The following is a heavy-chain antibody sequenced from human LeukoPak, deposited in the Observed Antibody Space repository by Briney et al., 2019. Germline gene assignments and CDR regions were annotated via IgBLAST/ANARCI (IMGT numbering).Heavy chain of an antibody. D-gene: IGHD4-23*01. V-gene: IGHV3-23*01. Sequence: GGSLRLSCAASGFTFSSYVMSWVRQAPGKGLEWVSAISGSGGSTYYADSVKGRFTISRDNSKNTLYLQMNSLRAEDTAVYYCAKLVGVTTVVTPNWFDPWGQGTLVTVSS. CDR1: GFTFSSYV. CDR3: AKLVGVTTVVTPNWFDP. CDR2: ISGSGGST. J-gene: IGHJ5*02.